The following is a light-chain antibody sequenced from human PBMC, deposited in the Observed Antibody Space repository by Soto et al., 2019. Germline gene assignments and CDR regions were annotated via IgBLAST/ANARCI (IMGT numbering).Light chain of an antibody. CDR2: EVN. CDR3: SSYAGSSNV. CDR1: SSDVGGYNY. J-gene: IGLJ1*01. V-gene: IGLV2-8*01. Sequence: QSAQTQPPSASGSPGQSVAISCTGTSSDVGGYNYVSWYQQHPGKAPKLMIYEVNKRPSGVPDRFSGSKSGNTASLTVSGLQAEDEADYYCSSYAGSSNVFGTGTRSPS.